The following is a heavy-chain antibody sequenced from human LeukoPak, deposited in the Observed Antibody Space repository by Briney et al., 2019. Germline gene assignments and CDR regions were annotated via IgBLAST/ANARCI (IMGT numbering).Heavy chain of an antibody. V-gene: IGHV1-2*02. Sequence: GASVKVSCKASEYAFTAYYMHWVRQAPGQGLEWMGWINPNSGDTNYAQEFQGRVTMTRDTSISTAYMDLNTLTSDDTAVYYCAREGYSSSWRGYYFDFWGQGNLVTVSS. CDR3: AREGYSSSWRGYYFDF. D-gene: IGHD6-13*01. CDR1: EYAFTAYY. J-gene: IGHJ4*02. CDR2: INPNSGDT.